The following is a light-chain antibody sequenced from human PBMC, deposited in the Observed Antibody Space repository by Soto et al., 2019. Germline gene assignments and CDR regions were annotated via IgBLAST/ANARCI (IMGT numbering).Light chain of an antibody. J-gene: IGKJ1*01. CDR2: AAS. Sequence: ENELTESPGTLSLSPGERDNLSCRASQSVRSSYRTWYQQKPGQAPRLVIYAASSRATGIPDRFSGSGSGXXXXXXXXXLXPDXFAVYYCHQHGNSLWTFGQGTKV. CDR1: QSVRSSY. CDR3: HQHGNSLWT. V-gene: IGKV3-20*01.